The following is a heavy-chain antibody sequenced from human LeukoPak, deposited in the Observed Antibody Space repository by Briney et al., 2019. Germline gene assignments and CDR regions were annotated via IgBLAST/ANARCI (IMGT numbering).Heavy chain of an antibody. CDR2: IRYDGSNK. V-gene: IGHV3-30*02. J-gene: IGHJ3*02. D-gene: IGHD6-13*01. Sequence: GGSLRPSCAASGFTFSSYGMHWVRQAPGKGLEWVAFIRYDGSNKYYADSVKGRFTISRDNSKNTLYLQMNSLRAEDTAVYYCAKDRWQQLVRGVPGAFDIWGQGTMVTVSS. CDR1: GFTFSSYG. CDR3: AKDRWQQLVRGVPGAFDI.